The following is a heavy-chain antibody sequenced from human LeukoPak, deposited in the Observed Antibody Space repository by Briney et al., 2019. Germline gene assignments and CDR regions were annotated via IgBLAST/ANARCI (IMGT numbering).Heavy chain of an antibody. CDR2: INPNSGDT. D-gene: IGHD6-19*01. Sequence: ASVKVSCKASEYTFTAYYVHWARQAPGQGLEWMGWINPNSGDTNFAQNFQGRVTMTRDTSISTVYMELSRLRSDDTAVYYCARVGQWLVENDWFDPWGQGTLVTVSS. J-gene: IGHJ5*02. CDR3: ARVGQWLVENDWFDP. CDR1: EYTFTAYY. V-gene: IGHV1-2*02.